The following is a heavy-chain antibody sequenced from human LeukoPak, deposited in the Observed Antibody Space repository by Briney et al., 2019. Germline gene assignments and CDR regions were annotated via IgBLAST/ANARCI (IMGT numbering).Heavy chain of an antibody. CDR2: IYHSGST. CDR1: DYSISSSYY. J-gene: IGHJ2*01. CDR3: ARVSGRFTWYFDL. V-gene: IGHV4-38-2*02. Sequence: KPSETLSLTCTVSDYSISSSYYWGWIRQPPGKGLEWFGIIYHSGSTYYNPSLKSRVTISVDTSKNQFSLKLSSVTAADTAVYYCARVSGRFTWYFDLWGRGTLVTVSS.